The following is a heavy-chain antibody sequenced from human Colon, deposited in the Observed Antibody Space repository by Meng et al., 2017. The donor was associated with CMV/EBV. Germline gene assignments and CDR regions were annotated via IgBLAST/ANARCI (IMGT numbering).Heavy chain of an antibody. CDR2: IWFDGTNK. Sequence: ASGFSFNSFGVRWVRQAPGRGLEWVALIWFDGTNKYYADSVEGRFTISRDISNNTVNLQMNSLRAEDTAVYFCVKSATYHLLTYFDHWGQGTLVTVSS. D-gene: IGHD1-14*01. J-gene: IGHJ4*02. CDR1: GFSFNSFG. CDR3: VKSATYHLLTYFDH. V-gene: IGHV3-33*06.